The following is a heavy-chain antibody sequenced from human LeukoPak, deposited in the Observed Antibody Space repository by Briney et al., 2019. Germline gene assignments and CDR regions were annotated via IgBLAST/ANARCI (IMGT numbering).Heavy chain of an antibody. J-gene: IGHJ4*02. D-gene: IGHD3-16*01. CDR3: AKARIMITFGGVFS. CDR2: ISGSGGST. Sequence: GGSLRLSCGASGFTLSSYAMSWVRQAPGKGLEWVSAISGSGGSTYYADSVKGRFTISRDNSKNTLYLQMNSLRAEDTAVYYCAKARIMITFGGVFSWGQGTLVTVSS. CDR1: GFTLSSYA. V-gene: IGHV3-23*01.